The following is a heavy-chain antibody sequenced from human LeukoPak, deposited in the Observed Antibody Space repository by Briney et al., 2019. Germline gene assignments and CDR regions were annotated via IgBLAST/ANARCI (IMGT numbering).Heavy chain of an antibody. D-gene: IGHD7-27*01. V-gene: IGHV4-59*12. Sequence: SGTLSLTCTVSGGSISSYYWSWIRQPPGKGLEWIGYIYYSGSTAYNPSLKSRVSISPDTSENQFSLNLTSVTAADTAVYFCARDGATGVLDHWGQGTLVTVSS. CDR1: GGSISSYY. CDR2: IYYSGST. J-gene: IGHJ4*02. CDR3: ARDGATGVLDH.